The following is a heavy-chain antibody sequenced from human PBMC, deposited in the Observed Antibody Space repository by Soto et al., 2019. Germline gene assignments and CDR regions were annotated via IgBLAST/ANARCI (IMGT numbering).Heavy chain of an antibody. D-gene: IGHD6-19*01. CDR2: ISGSGGST. Sequence: PGGSLRLSCAASGFTFSSYAMSWVRQAPGKGLEWFSAISGSGGSTYYADSVKGRFTISRDNSKNPLYLQMNSLRAEDTALYYCAKDPGASSDWHGGLYWGQGTLVTVSS. CDR3: AKDPGASSDWHGGLY. J-gene: IGHJ4*02. CDR1: GFTFSSYA. V-gene: IGHV3-23*01.